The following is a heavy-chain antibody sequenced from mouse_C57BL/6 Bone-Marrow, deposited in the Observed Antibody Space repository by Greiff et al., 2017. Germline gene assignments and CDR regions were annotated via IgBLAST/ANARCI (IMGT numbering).Heavy chain of an antibody. CDR3: TAIYYDHYYAMDY. D-gene: IGHD2-4*01. J-gene: IGHJ4*01. Sequence: EVQLQQSGTVLARPGASVKMSCKTSGYTFTSYWMHWVKQRPGQGLEWIGAIHPGNSDTSYNQKFKGKAKLTAVTSASTAYMELISLTNEDSAVYYCTAIYYDHYYAMDYWGQGTSVTVSS. CDR2: IHPGNSDT. CDR1: GYTFTSYW. V-gene: IGHV1-5*01.